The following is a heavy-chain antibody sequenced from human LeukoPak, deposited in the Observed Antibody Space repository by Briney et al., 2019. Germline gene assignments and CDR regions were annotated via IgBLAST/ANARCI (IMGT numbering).Heavy chain of an antibody. CDR3: ARHRGGSSPGGYYYYYYMDV. CDR1: GYSFTSYW. Sequence: GESLKISCKGSGYSFTSYWIGWVRQMPGKGLEWMGIIYPGDSDTRYSPSFQGQVTISADKSISTAYLQWSSLKASDTAMYYCARHRGGSSPGGYYYYYYMDVWGKGTTVTVSS. D-gene: IGHD6-6*01. CDR2: IYPGDSDT. J-gene: IGHJ6*03. V-gene: IGHV5-51*01.